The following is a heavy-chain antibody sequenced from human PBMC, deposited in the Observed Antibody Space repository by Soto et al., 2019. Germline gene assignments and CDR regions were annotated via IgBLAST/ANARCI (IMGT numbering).Heavy chain of an antibody. V-gene: IGHV3-21*04. CDR3: VKDESINWYSGHFRH. CDR2: ISSSSSYI. Sequence: WGSLNLSCSASGFTFSIYAMHWVRQAPGKGLEWVSSISSSSSYIYYADSVKGRFAISRDNAKNSLHLQMNSLRAEDTAFYYCVKDESINWYSGHFRHWGQGPLVTVSS. D-gene: IGHD6-13*01. J-gene: IGHJ1*01. CDR1: GFTFSIYA.